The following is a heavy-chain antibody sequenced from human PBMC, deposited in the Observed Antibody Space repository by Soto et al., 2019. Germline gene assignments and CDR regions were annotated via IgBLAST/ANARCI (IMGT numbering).Heavy chain of an antibody. CDR2: ISYDGSNK. Sequence: RLSCAASGFTFSSYGMHWVRQAPGKGLEWVAVISYDGSNKYYTDSVKGRFTISRDSSKSTLYLQMNSLRPEDTAVYYCAKGRGSSGALFWYFDLWGRGTLVTVSS. J-gene: IGHJ2*01. D-gene: IGHD3-22*01. V-gene: IGHV3-30*18. CDR1: GFTFSSYG. CDR3: AKGRGSSGALFWYFDL.